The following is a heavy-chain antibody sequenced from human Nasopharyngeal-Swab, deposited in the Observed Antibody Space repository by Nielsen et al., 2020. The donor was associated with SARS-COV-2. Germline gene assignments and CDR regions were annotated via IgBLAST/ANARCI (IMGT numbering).Heavy chain of an antibody. D-gene: IGHD5-12*01. CDR1: GFSFSIYA. V-gene: IGHV3-23*01. CDR3: AKDPKVLWL. Sequence: GESLKISCAASGFSFSIYAMSWVRQAPGKGLEWVSAISSSGISTYCADSVKGRFTISRDNAKNTLYLQMNSLRAEDTAVYYCAKDPKVLWLWGQGTLVTVSS. J-gene: IGHJ4*02. CDR2: ISSSGIST.